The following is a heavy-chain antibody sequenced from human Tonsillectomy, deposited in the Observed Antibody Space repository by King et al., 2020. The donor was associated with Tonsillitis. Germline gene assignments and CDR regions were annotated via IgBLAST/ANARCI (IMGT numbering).Heavy chain of an antibody. CDR2: IYYSGST. D-gene: IGHD3-16*01. J-gene: IGHJ2*01. CDR3: ARVSDPVFAGWYFDL. Sequence: QLQESGPGLVKPSQTLSPTCAVPGGSISRGGYSWSWIRQPPGKGLEWIGYIYYSGSTYYNPSLKSRVTITVDKSKNQFWLKLSSVTAADTAVYYCARVSDPVFAGWYFDLWGRGTLVTASS. CDR1: GGSISRGGYS. V-gene: IGHV4-30-4*07.